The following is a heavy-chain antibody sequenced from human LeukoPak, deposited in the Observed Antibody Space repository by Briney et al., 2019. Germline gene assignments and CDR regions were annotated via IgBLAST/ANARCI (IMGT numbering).Heavy chain of an antibody. V-gene: IGHV1-69*05. Sequence: SVKVSCKASGGTFSSYAISWVRQAPGQGLEWMGGIIPIFGTANYAQRFQGRVTITTDESASTAYMELSSLRSEDTAVYYCVGTTVTTVHYMDVWGKGTTVTVSS. CDR3: VGTTVTTVHYMDV. CDR2: IIPIFGTA. D-gene: IGHD4-17*01. J-gene: IGHJ6*03. CDR1: GGTFSSYA.